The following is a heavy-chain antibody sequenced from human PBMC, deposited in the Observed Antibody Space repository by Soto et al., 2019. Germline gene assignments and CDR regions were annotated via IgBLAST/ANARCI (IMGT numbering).Heavy chain of an antibody. Sequence: QVHLEQWGAGLLKPSETLSLTCAVYGGSLSGYFWSWVRQSPGKGLEWIGEINHSGSTNYNPSLKSRVIISADTSKYQFSLRLSSVTAADSGIYYCASYHYFDFWIGSRHYMDAWGRGTTVTVSS. CDR2: INHSGST. V-gene: IGHV4-34*01. CDR1: GGSLSGYF. D-gene: IGHD3-3*01. J-gene: IGHJ6*03. CDR3: ASYHYFDFWIGSRHYMDA.